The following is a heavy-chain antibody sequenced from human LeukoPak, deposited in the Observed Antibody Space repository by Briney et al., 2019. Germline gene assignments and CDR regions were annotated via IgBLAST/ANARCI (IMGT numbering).Heavy chain of an antibody. CDR3: AKDLSGYSSSSACSY. D-gene: IGHD6-6*01. Sequence: GGSLRLSCAASGFTFSSYAMRWLRQASGKGLEWVSAISGSGGSTYYADSVKGRFTISRDNSKNTLYLQMNSLRAEDTAVYYCAKDLSGYSSSSACSYWGQGTLVTVSS. V-gene: IGHV3-23*01. J-gene: IGHJ4*02. CDR1: GFTFSSYA. CDR2: ISGSGGST.